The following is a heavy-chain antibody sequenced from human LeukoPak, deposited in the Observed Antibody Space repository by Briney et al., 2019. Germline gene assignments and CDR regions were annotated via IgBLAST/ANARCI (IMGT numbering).Heavy chain of an antibody. CDR3: ARQLGYCSSTSCFADKVDY. D-gene: IGHD2-2*01. J-gene: IGHJ4*02. Sequence: SETLSLTCTVSGGSISSSSYYWGWTRQPPGKGLEWIGSIYYSGSTYYNPSLKSRVTISVDTSKNQFSLKLSSVTAADTAVYYCARQLGYCSSTSCFADKVDYWGQGTLVTVSS. CDR1: GGSISSSSYY. V-gene: IGHV4-39*01. CDR2: IYYSGST.